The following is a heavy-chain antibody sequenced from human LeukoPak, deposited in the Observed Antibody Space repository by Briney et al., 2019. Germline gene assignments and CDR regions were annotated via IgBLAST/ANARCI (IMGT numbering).Heavy chain of an antibody. J-gene: IGHJ6*02. CDR1: GFTFSSYA. CDR2: ITGSSIYI. Sequence: PGGSLRLSCAASGFTFSSYAMAWVRQAPGKGLEWVSSITGSSIYIYYADSVKGRFTISRENAKNSLYLQMNSLRAEDAAVYYCARVSDTAMVSPYLQAYGMDVWGQGTTVTVSS. V-gene: IGHV3-21*01. CDR3: ARVSDTAMVSPYLQAYGMDV. D-gene: IGHD5-18*01.